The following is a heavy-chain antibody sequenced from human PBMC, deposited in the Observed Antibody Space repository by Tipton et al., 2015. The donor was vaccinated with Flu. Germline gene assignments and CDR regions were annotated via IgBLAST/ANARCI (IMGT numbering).Heavy chain of an antibody. Sequence: QLVQSGAEVKKPGASVKVSCKASGYTFTSYDINWVRQATGQGLEWLGWTNPNSGNTGYAQKFQGRVTMTRNTSISTAYMELSSLRSEDTAVYYCARLGYDCWGGYSNWFDSWGQGTLVTVTS. CDR3: ARLGYDCWGGYSNWFDS. V-gene: IGHV1-8*01. J-gene: IGHJ5*01. CDR1: GYTFTSYD. D-gene: IGHD3-3*01. CDR2: TNPNSGNT.